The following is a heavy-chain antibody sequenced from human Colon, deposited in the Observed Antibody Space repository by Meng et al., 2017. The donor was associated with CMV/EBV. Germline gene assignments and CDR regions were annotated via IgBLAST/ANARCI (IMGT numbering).Heavy chain of an antibody. D-gene: IGHD3-10*01. CDR1: GFTFNRYG. CDR2: IRYDGSPK. CDR3: AKDPMGFGELST. V-gene: IGHV3-30*02. Sequence: CAASGFTFNRYGMHWVRQAPGKGLEWVAFIRYDGSPKYYGDSVKGRFTISRDNSKNTLYLQMNSLRAEDTAVYYCAKDPMGFGELSTWGQGTLVTVSS. J-gene: IGHJ5*02.